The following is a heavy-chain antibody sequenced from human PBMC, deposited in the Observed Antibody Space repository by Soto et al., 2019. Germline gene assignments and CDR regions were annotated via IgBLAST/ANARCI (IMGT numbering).Heavy chain of an antibody. CDR3: AKDKFSGSYGWLDP. CDR2: ISGSGGST. Sequence: SLRLSCAASGFTFSSYAMSWVRQAPGKGLEWVSAISGSGGSTYYADSVKGRFTISRDNSKNTLYLQMNSLRAEDTAVYYCAKDKFSGSYGWLDPWGQGTMVTVYS. V-gene: IGHV3-23*01. J-gene: IGHJ5*02. CDR1: GFTFSSYA. D-gene: IGHD1-26*01.